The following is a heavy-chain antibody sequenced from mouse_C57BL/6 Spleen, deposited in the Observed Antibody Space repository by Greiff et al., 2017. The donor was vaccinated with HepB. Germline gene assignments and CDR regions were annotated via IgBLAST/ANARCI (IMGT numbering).Heavy chain of an antibody. V-gene: IGHV5-4*01. D-gene: IGHD1-1*01. CDR2: ISDGGSYT. CDR3: ARDGDYGSSYAGFDY. Sequence: EVKVVESGGGLVKPGGSLKLSCAASGFTFSSYAMSWVRQTPEKRLEWVATISDGGSYTYYPDNVKGRFTISRDNAKNNLYLQMSHLKSEDTAMYYCARDGDYGSSYAGFDYWGQGTTLTVSS. J-gene: IGHJ2*01. CDR1: GFTFSSYA.